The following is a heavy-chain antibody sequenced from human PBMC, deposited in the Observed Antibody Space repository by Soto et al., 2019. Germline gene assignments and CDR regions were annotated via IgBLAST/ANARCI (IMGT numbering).Heavy chain of an antibody. CDR3: ARDGKELLLGMDV. Sequence: PGGSLRLSCAASGFTFSSYGMHWVRQAPGKGLEWVAVVWYDGSNKYYADSVKGRFTISRDNSKNTLYLQMNSLRAEDTAVYYCARDGKELLLGMDVWGQGTTVTVSS. V-gene: IGHV3-33*01. CDR2: VWYDGSNK. CDR1: GFTFSSYG. D-gene: IGHD1-26*01. J-gene: IGHJ6*02.